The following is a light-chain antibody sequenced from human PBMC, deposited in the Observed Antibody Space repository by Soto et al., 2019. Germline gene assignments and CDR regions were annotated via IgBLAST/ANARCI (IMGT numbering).Light chain of an antibody. CDR2: YDS. J-gene: IGLJ3*02. CDR3: QVWDSSSAHPDWV. CDR1: NIGSES. V-gene: IGLV3-21*04. Sequence: SYELTQPPSVSVAPGKTATVTCGGNNIGSESVHWYQQKPGQAPVLVIYYDSDRPSGIPERFSGSNSGNTATLTISRVEAGYEADYYCQVWDSSSAHPDWVFGGGTKLTVL.